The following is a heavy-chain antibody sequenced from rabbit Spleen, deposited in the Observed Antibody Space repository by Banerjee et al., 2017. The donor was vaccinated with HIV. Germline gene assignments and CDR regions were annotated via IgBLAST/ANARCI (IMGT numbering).Heavy chain of an antibody. CDR3: ARTFDS. V-gene: IGHV1S43*01. CDR2: IYAAKGST. CDR1: RIDFTNYY. J-gene: IGHJ3*01. Sequence: VAAASITSRIDFTNYYISWVRQAPGKGLEWIGIIYAAKGSTDYASWVNGRFTISSANSLSTGHLKIPTLTAPDTATYFCARTFDSRGQGTLVTVS. D-gene: IGHD2-1*01.